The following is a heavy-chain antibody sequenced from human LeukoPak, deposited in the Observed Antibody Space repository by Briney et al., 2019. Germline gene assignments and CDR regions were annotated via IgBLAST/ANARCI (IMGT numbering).Heavy chain of an antibody. Sequence: GGSLRLSCAASGFTVSSNYMSWVRQAPGKGLEWVSVIYSGCSTYYADSVKGRFTISKDNSKNTLYLQMNSLRAEDTAVYYCARGLYASGPGSSDYWGQGTLVTVSS. J-gene: IGHJ4*02. CDR2: IYSGCST. CDR1: GFTVSSNY. CDR3: ARGLYASGPGSSDY. D-gene: IGHD3-10*01. V-gene: IGHV3-53*01.